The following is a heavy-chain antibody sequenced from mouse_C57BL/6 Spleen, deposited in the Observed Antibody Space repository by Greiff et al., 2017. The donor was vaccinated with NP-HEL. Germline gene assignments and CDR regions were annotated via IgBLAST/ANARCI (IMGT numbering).Heavy chain of an antibody. V-gene: IGHV1-81*01. CDR3: ARKGDYHGSSSDWYFDV. CDR1: GYTFTSYG. CDR2: IYPRSGNT. J-gene: IGHJ1*03. D-gene: IGHD1-1*01. Sequence: VQLQQSGAELARPGASVKLSCKASGYTFTSYGISWVKQRTGQGLEWIGEIYPRSGNTYYNEKFKGKATLTADKSSSTAYMELRSLTSEDSAVYFCARKGDYHGSSSDWYFDVWGTGTTVTVSS.